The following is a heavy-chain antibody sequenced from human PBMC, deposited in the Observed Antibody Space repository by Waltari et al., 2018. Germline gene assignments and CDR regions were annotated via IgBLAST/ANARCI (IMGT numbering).Heavy chain of an antibody. V-gene: IGHV4-34*02. CDR2: INDSGRT. CDR1: GVSLSGYH. CDR3: ARVFGYYYYYMDV. Sequence: QVQLQQWGAGLLKPSETLSLTCDVSGVSLSGYHWTWIRQPPGKGLEWIGEINDSGRTTYNPALESRVTVARDTANKQFALRVRSVTAADTAVYYCARVFGYYYYYMDVWGKGTTVTISS. J-gene: IGHJ6*03. D-gene: IGHD3-3*01.